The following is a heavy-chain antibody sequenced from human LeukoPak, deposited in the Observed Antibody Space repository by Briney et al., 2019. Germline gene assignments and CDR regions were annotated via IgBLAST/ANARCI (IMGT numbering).Heavy chain of an antibody. CDR1: GFNFSSYD. V-gene: IGHV3-48*02. CDR2: ISSRSSTT. D-gene: IGHD1-26*01. CDR3: AGSVGASGGDAFDI. Sequence: GGSLRLSCAASGFNFSSYDMNWVRQAPGKGLEWVSYISSRSSTTHYADSVKGRFTISRDNAKNSLYLQMKSLRDEDTAVYYCAGSVGASGGDAFDIWGQGTMVTVSS. J-gene: IGHJ3*02.